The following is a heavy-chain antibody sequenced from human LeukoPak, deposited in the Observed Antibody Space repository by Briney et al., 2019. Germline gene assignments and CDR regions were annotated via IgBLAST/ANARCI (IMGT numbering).Heavy chain of an antibody. V-gene: IGHV5-51*01. CDR2: IYPGDSDT. D-gene: IGHD5-24*01. CDR3: ARQSGDGYNWGAFDI. J-gene: IGHJ3*02. Sequence: GESLKISFEGSGYRFTSYWIGWVRPMPGKGLEWMGLIYPGDSDTRYSLSFQGQVTISADKSISTAYLQWSSLKASDTAMYYCARQSGDGYNWGAFDIWGQGTMVTVSS. CDR1: GYRFTSYW.